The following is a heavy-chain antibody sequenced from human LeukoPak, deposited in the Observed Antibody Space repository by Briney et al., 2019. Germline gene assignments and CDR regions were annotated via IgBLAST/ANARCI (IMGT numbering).Heavy chain of an antibody. CDR2: IIPIFGTA. CDR3: ARAASYSSGWYYFDY. J-gene: IGHJ4*02. V-gene: IGHV1-69*05. CDR1: GGTFSSYA. D-gene: IGHD6-19*01. Sequence: ASVKVSCKASGGTFSSYAISWVRQAPGQGLEWMGGIIPIFGTANYAQKFQGRVTITTDESTSTAYVELSSLRSEDTAVYYCARAASYSSGWYYFDYWGQGTLVTVSS.